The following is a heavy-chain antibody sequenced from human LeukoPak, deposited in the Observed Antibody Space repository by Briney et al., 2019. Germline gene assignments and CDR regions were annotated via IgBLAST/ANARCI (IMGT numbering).Heavy chain of an antibody. V-gene: IGHV3-53*01. Sequence: GGSLRLSCAASGFTVSSNYMSWVRQAPGKGLEWVSVIYSGGDTYYADSVKGRFTISRDNSKNTLYLQMNSLRAEDTAVYYCAKDLGSTVVTPVGFDYWGQGTLVTVSS. CDR3: AKDLGSTVVTPVGFDY. CDR2: IYSGGDT. J-gene: IGHJ4*02. CDR1: GFTVSSNY. D-gene: IGHD4-23*01.